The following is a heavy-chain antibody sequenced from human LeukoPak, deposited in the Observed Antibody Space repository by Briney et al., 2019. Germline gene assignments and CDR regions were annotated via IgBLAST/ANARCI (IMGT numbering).Heavy chain of an antibody. Sequence: ASVKVSCKASGYTFTSYGISRVRQAPGQGLEWMGWISAYNGNTNYAQKLQGRVTMTTDTSTSTAYMELRSLRSDDTAVYYCARAEGHGSIGGFDPWGQGTLVTVSS. V-gene: IGHV1-18*01. CDR1: GYTFTSYG. CDR3: ARAEGHGSIGGFDP. D-gene: IGHD3-3*02. CDR2: ISAYNGNT. J-gene: IGHJ5*02.